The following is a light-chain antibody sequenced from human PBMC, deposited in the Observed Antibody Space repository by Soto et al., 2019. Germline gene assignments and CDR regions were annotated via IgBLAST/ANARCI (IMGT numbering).Light chain of an antibody. CDR3: RQYDISPRT. Sequence: EIVLTQSPGTLSLSPGERATLSCRASQSVGSNYLAWFQQKPGQAPRLLIYGTSSRATGIPDRFSGSGSGTDFTLTISRLEPEDFAVYYCRQYDISPRTFGQGTKVDIK. CDR2: GTS. J-gene: IGKJ1*01. V-gene: IGKV3-20*01. CDR1: QSVGSNY.